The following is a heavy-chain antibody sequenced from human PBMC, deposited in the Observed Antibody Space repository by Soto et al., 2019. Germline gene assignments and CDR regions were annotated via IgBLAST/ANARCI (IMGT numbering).Heavy chain of an antibody. Sequence: ASVKVSCKASCYTFTSYGISCVRHAPGQGLEWMGWISAYNGNTNYAQKLQGRVTMTTDTSTSTAYMELRSLRSDDTAVYYCARSSIVATIMSDYWGQGTLVTVSS. CDR1: CYTFTSYG. V-gene: IGHV1-18*01. D-gene: IGHD5-12*01. CDR3: ARSSIVATIMSDY. CDR2: ISAYNGNT. J-gene: IGHJ4*02.